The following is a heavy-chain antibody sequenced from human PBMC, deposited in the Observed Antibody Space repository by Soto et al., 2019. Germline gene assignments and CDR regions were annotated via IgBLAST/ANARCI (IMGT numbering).Heavy chain of an antibody. D-gene: IGHD6-13*01. CDR1: GFTFSSYK. V-gene: IGHV3-48*03. CDR2: ISSSGSTI. CDR3: ARDQEAGSFFPYYYGMDV. J-gene: IGHJ6*02. Sequence: PGGSLRLSCATSGFTFSSYKMNWVRQAPGKGLEWVSYISSSGSTIYYADSVKGRFTISRDNAKNSLYLQMDSLRAEDTAVYYCARDQEAGSFFPYYYGMDVWGQGTTVTVSS.